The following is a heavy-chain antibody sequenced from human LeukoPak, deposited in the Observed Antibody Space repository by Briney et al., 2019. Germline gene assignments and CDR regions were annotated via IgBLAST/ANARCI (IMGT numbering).Heavy chain of an antibody. CDR1: GGSISSYY. D-gene: IGHD2-2*01. Sequence: SETLSLTCTVSGGSISSYYWSWIRQPAGKGLEWIGRISTSGSTNYNPSLKSRVTISLDTSKNQFSLNLSSVTAADTAVYYCARDVLGYCSSTSCYWDWFDPWGQGTLVTVSS. V-gene: IGHV4-4*07. J-gene: IGHJ5*02. CDR2: ISTSGST. CDR3: ARDVLGYCSSTSCYWDWFDP.